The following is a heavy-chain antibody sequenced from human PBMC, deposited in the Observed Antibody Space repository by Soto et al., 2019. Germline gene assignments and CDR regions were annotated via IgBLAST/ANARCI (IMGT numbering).Heavy chain of an antibody. V-gene: IGHV3-23*01. CDR3: AKDPNDYSNYGAFDI. J-gene: IGHJ3*02. D-gene: IGHD4-4*01. CDR2: ISGSGGST. CDR1: GFTFSSYA. Sequence: EVQLLESGGGLVQPGGSLSLSCAASGFTFSSYAMSWVRQAPGTGLEWVSAISGSGGSTYYADSVKGRFTISRDNSKNALDLQINSLRAEDTAVYYCAKDPNDYSNYGAFDIWGQGTMVTVSS.